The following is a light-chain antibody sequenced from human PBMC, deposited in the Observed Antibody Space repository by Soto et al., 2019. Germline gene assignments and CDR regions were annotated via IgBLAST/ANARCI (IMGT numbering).Light chain of an antibody. CDR2: GAS. J-gene: IGKJ1*01. V-gene: IGKV3-20*01. Sequence: EILLTQSPGTLSLSPGERATLSCGARQSVSSSYLAWYQQKPGHAPSLLIYGASSRATGIPDRFSGSGSGTDFTLTISRLEPEDFPVYYCQQYGSSITFGQGTKVDIK. CDR1: QSVSSSY. CDR3: QQYGSSIT.